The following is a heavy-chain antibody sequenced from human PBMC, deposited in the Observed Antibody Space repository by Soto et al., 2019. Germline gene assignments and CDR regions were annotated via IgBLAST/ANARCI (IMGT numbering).Heavy chain of an antibody. Sequence: ASVKGSCKASGGTFSSYAISWVRQAPGQGLEWMGGIIPIFGTANYAQKFQGRVTITADESTSTAYMELSSLRSEDTAVYYCARDGRGTIFGVVITYYYYYYGMDVWRQGTTVTVSS. CDR1: GGTFSSYA. CDR3: ARDGRGTIFGVVITYYYYYYGMDV. V-gene: IGHV1-69*13. J-gene: IGHJ6*02. CDR2: IIPIFGTA. D-gene: IGHD3-3*01.